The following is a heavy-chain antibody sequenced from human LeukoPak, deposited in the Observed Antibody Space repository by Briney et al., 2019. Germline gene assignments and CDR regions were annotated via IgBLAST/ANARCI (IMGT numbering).Heavy chain of an antibody. D-gene: IGHD1/OR15-1a*01. V-gene: IGHV3-21*01. CDR3: ARDQGNSALFVYYGMDV. CDR1: GFTFSDDS. J-gene: IGHJ6*02. Sequence: GGSLRLSCACAASGFTFSDDSMNWVRQAPGKGLEWVSSISSSSSYIYYADSVKGRFTISRDNAKNSLYLQMNSLRAEDTAVYYCARDQGNSALFVYYGMDVWGQGTTVTVSS. CDR2: ISSSSSYI.